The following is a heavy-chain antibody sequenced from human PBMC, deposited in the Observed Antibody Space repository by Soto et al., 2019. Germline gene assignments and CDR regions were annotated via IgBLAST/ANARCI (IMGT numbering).Heavy chain of an antibody. Sequence: EVQLLESGGGLVQPGGSLRLSCTASGFTFSDHAMTWVRQAPGKGLEWVSGISGGDSGAYYADSVKGRFTVSRANSKNTLFLQMDSLRAEDTAVYYCAIDLWWYTHWGQGTLVTVSS. V-gene: IGHV3-23*01. CDR2: ISGGDSGA. CDR1: GFTFSDHA. D-gene: IGHD2-15*01. J-gene: IGHJ4*02. CDR3: AIDLWWYTH.